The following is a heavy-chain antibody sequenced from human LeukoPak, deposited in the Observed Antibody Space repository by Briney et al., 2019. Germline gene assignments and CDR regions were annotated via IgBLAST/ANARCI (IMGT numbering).Heavy chain of an antibody. CDR3: AKDWDYDPDIDY. D-gene: IGHD4-17*01. J-gene: IGHJ4*02. Sequence: GGSLRLSCAASGFTFSSYGMHWVRQAPGKGLEWVAFIRYDGTNKNYADSVEGRFTISKDNSKNTLYLQMNSLRAEDTAVYYCAKDWDYDPDIDYWGQGTLVTVSS. V-gene: IGHV3-30*02. CDR1: GFTFSSYG. CDR2: IRYDGTNK.